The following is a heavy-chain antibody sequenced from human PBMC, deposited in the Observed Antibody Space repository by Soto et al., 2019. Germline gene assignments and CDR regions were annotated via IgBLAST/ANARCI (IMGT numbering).Heavy chain of an antibody. CDR3: ASLFVVVPAASGYDLDAFDI. CDR1: GYTFTYRY. Sequence: SVKVSCKASGYTFTYRYLYWVRQAPGQVLEWMGWITPFNGNTNYAQKFQDRVTITGDRSMSTTYMELSSLRSEDTAMYYCASLFVVVPAASGYDLDAFDIWGQGTMVTVSS. CDR2: ITPFNGNT. D-gene: IGHD2-2*01. J-gene: IGHJ3*02. V-gene: IGHV1-45*02.